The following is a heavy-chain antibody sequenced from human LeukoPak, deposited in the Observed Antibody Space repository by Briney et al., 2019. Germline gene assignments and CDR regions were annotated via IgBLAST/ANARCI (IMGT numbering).Heavy chain of an antibody. D-gene: IGHD2-15*01. CDR1: GFTFSSYE. V-gene: IGHV3-20*04. Sequence: GGSLRLSCAASGFTFSSYEMNWVRQAPGKGLQWVSGINWNGAATGHGDSVKGRFTVSRDNAKNSLYLEMNSLRVEDTGFYYCARRLMGGFTDWYFDLWGRGTLVTVSS. J-gene: IGHJ2*01. CDR2: INWNGAAT. CDR3: ARRLMGGFTDWYFDL.